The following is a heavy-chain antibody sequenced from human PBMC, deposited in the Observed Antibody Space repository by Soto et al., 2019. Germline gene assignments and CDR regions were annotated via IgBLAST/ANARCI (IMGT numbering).Heavy chain of an antibody. CDR2: INQDGTEK. D-gene: IGHD3-10*01. CDR1: GFTFSRYW. Sequence: PGGSLRLSCAASGFTFSRYWMSWVRQAPGKGLEWVANINQDGTEKYYVDSVKGRFTISRDNAKNSLFLQMNSLRAEDTAVFYCASQIPNYYGSGGSWFDPWGQGTLVTVSS. CDR3: ASQIPNYYGSGGSWFDP. V-gene: IGHV3-7*01. J-gene: IGHJ5*02.